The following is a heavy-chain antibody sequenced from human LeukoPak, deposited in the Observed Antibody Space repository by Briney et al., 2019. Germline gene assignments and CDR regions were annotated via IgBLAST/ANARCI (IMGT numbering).Heavy chain of an antibody. CDR3: ARGSDYDRRSFDH. D-gene: IGHD5-12*01. CDR2: SRNKANGYTT. CDR1: GFTFSDHY. V-gene: IGHV3-72*01. J-gene: IGHJ4*02. Sequence: GGSLRLSCAASGFTFSDHYMDWVRQAPGKGLEWVGRSRNKANGYTTEYAASVKGRFTISRDDSKNSPYLQMNSLKTEDTAVYYCARGSDYDRRSFDHWGQGILVTVSS.